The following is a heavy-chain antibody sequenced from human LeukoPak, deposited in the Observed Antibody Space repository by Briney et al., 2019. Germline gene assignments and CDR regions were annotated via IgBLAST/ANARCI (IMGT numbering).Heavy chain of an antibody. CDR2: INPNGITT. D-gene: IGHD5-24*01. V-gene: IGHV3-74*01. J-gene: IGHJ5*02. Sequence: GGSLRLSCAASGFIFRNYWMHWVRKAPGKGLVWVARINPNGITTTYTDSVKGRFTISRDNAKNTLYLQMNSLRAEDTAVYYCANFMAYNWFDPWGQGTLVTVSS. CDR1: GFIFRNYW. CDR3: ANFMAYNWFDP.